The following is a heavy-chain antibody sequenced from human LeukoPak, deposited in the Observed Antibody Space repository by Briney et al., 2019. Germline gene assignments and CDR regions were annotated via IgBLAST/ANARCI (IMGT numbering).Heavy chain of an antibody. CDR2: IIPGLGTA. CDR3: GRWAGTTRENNFWSGPLDN. Sequence: SSVKVSFKVSGGTFRNYPIHWLRQASGQGLEWMAGIIPGLGTATYAQKFQGRVTFTADDSSTTAYMDLSSLRYDDTAVYYCGRWAGTTRENNFWSGPLDNWGQGILVSVSS. V-gene: IGHV1-69*13. CDR1: GGTFRNYP. J-gene: IGHJ4*02. D-gene: IGHD1/OR15-1a*01.